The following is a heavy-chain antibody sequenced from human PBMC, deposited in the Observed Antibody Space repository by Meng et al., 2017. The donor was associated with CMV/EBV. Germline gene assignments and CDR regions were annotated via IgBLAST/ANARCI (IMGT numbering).Heavy chain of an antibody. Sequence: GESLKISCAASGFTFSSYWMSWVRQAPGKGLEWVANIKQDGSEKYYVDSVKGRFTISRDNAKNSLHLQMNSLRAEDTAVYYCARDGFSRDNTMVRGVIITVVHYYYGMDVWGQGTTVTVSS. J-gene: IGHJ6*02. V-gene: IGHV3-7*01. CDR3: ARDGFSRDNTMVRGVIITVVHYYYGMDV. D-gene: IGHD3-10*01. CDR2: IKQDGSEK. CDR1: GFTFSSYW.